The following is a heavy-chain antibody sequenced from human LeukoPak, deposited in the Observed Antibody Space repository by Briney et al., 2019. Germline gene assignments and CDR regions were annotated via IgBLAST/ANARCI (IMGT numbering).Heavy chain of an antibody. CDR3: ARGGTMYGDYSWFDP. CDR1: GYTFTGYY. CDR2: INPNSGGT. D-gene: IGHD4-17*01. V-gene: IGHV1-2*02. Sequence: ASVKVSCKASGYTFTGYYMHWVRQAPGQGLEWMGWINPNSGGTNYAQKFQGRVTMTRDTSISTAYMELSRLRSDDTAVYYCARGGTMYGDYSWFDPWGQGTLVTVSS. J-gene: IGHJ5*02.